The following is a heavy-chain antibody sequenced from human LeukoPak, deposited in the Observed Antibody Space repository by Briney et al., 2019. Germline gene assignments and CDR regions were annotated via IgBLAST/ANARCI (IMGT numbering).Heavy chain of an antibody. Sequence: GGSLRLSCAASGFTLSTFDMNWVRQAPGKGLEWVSPISTSSRYIYYRDSVKGRFTISRDDAKNSLYLQMNSLRVEDTAVYYCARADCSGSTCYLRRSWFDPWGQGTLVTVSS. CDR1: GFTLSTFD. V-gene: IGHV3-21*01. D-gene: IGHD2-2*01. CDR2: ISTSSRYI. J-gene: IGHJ5*02. CDR3: ARADCSGSTCYLRRSWFDP.